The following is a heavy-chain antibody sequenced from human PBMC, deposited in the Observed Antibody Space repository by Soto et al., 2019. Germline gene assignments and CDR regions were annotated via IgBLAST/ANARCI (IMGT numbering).Heavy chain of an antibody. CDR2: FDPADGET. J-gene: IGHJ6*02. Sequence: GASVKVSCKVSGYTLTALYMHWVRQAPGKGLEWMGGFDPADGETIYAQKFQGRVTMTEDTSTDTAYMELSSLRSEDTAVYYCATRDEYSSSFTMYGMDVWGQGTTVTVSS. CDR3: ATRDEYSSSFTMYGMDV. CDR1: GYTLTALY. V-gene: IGHV1-24*01. D-gene: IGHD6-6*01.